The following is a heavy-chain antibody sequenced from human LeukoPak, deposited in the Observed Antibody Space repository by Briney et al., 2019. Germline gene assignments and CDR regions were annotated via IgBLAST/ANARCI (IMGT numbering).Heavy chain of an antibody. CDR3: ARDQGDNSYGYYAIWYAFEV. V-gene: IGHV1-69*04. CDR1: GGTFNNYA. J-gene: IGHJ3*01. CDR2: IVPILGIA. D-gene: IGHD5-18*01. Sequence: GASVKVSCKASGGTFNNYAISWVRQAPGQGLEWMGRIVPILGIANYAQEFQGRLIITADKATSSAYMELSSLRSEDTAVYYCARDQGDNSYGYYAIWYAFEVWGQGTMVTVSS.